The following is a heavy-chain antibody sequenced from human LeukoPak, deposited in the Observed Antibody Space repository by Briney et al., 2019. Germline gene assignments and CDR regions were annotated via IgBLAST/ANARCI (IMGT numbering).Heavy chain of an antibody. CDR3: ARDRTTMREDAFDI. Sequence: GGSLRLSCAASGFTFSSYWMSWVRQAPGKRLEWVANIKQDGSEKYYVDSVKGRFTISRDNAKNSLYLQMNSLRAEDTAVYYCARDRTTMREDAFDIWGQGTMVTVSS. J-gene: IGHJ3*02. V-gene: IGHV3-7*01. CDR1: GFTFSSYW. D-gene: IGHD3-22*01. CDR2: IKQDGSEK.